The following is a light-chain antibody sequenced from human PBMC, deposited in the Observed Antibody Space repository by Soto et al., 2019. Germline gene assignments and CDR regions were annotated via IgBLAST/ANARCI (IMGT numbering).Light chain of an antibody. CDR2: QAS. CDR1: QSISSG. J-gene: IGKJ3*01. CDR3: QQYKSYSLFT. Sequence: DIQMTQSPSTLSASVGDRVIIICRASQSISSGVAWYQQKPGKAPKLLIHQASSLETGVPSRFSGSGSGTEFTRTNNSLQPDDFAPYYCQQYKSYSLFTFGPGTKVDIQ. V-gene: IGKV1-5*03.